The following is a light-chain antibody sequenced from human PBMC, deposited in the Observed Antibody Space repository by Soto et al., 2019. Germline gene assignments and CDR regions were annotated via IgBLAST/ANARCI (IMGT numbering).Light chain of an antibody. CDR1: SSNIGSNT. CDR2: SNN. CDR3: AAWDDSLNGFVV. J-gene: IGLJ2*01. V-gene: IGLV1-44*01. Sequence: QSVLTQPPSASGTPGQRVTISCSGSSSNIGSNTVNWYQQLPGTAPKLLIYSNNQRHSGVHERISGSKSGPSASLAISGLQSEEEADYYCAAWDDSLNGFVVFGGGNKLNVL.